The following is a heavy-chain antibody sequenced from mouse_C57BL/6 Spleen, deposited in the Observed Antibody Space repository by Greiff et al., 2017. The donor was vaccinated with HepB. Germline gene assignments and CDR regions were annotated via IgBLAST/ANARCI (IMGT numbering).Heavy chain of an antibody. J-gene: IGHJ4*01. D-gene: IGHD2-3*01. Sequence: QVQLQQSGAELARPGASVKLSCKASGYTFTSYGISWVKQRTGQGLEWIGEIYPRSGNTYYNEKFKGKATLTADKSSSTAYMELRSLTSEDSAVYFCARSDIYDGYYGESYYAMDYWGQGTSVTVSS. CDR1: GYTFTSYG. CDR2: IYPRSGNT. V-gene: IGHV1-81*01. CDR3: ARSDIYDGYYGESYYAMDY.